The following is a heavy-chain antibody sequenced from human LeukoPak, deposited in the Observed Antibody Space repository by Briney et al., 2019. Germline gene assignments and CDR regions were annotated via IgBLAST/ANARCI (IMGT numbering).Heavy chain of an antibody. CDR1: GFTFSSYG. J-gene: IGHJ4*02. CDR2: ISYDGSNK. Sequence: GRSLRLSCAASGFTFSSYGMHWVRQAPGKGLEWVAVISYDGSNKYYADSVKGRFTISRDNSKNTLSLQMNSLRAEDTAVYYCAKEGYDILTGSYYFDYWGQGTLVTVSS. D-gene: IGHD3-9*01. CDR3: AKEGYDILTGSYYFDY. V-gene: IGHV3-30*18.